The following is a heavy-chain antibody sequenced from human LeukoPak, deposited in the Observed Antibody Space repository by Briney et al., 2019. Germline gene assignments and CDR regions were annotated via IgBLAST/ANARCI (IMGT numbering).Heavy chain of an antibody. D-gene: IGHD2-15*01. CDR2: INPNSGGT. J-gene: IGHJ4*02. CDR1: GYTFTGDY. V-gene: IGHV1-2*02. Sequence: ASVKVSCKASGYTFTGDYMHWVRQAPGQGLEWMGWINPNSGGTNYAQKFQGRVTMTRYTSISTAYMELSRLRSDDTAVYYCAREAGYCSGGSCQGYFDYWGQGTLVTVSS. CDR3: AREAGYCSGGSCQGYFDY.